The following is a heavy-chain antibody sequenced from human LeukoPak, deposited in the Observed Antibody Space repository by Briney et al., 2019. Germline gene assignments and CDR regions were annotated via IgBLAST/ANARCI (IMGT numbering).Heavy chain of an antibody. J-gene: IGHJ5*02. CDR2: ISYDGSNK. D-gene: IGHD2-2*01. Sequence: GRSLRLSCAASGFTFSSYAMHWVRQAPGKGLEWVAVISYDGSNKYYADSVKGRFTISRDNSKNTLYLQMNSLRAEDTAVYYCAKDRGRAAARGNWFDPWGQGTLVTVSS. CDR3: AKDRGRAAARGNWFDP. CDR1: GFTFSSYA. V-gene: IGHV3-30-3*01.